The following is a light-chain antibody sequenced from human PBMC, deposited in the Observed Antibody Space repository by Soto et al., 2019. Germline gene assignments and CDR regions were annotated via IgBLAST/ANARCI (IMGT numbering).Light chain of an antibody. CDR2: YDN. V-gene: IGLV3-21*04. CDR1: NIGSKS. CDR3: QVWDSSSDHLV. Sequence: SYELTQPPSVSVAPGKTARISCGGNNIGSKSVHWYQQKPGQAPVLVIYYDNDRPSGIPERFSGSNSGNTATLTISRVEAGDEADYYCQVWDSSSDHLVFGGGTKLTVL. J-gene: IGLJ2*01.